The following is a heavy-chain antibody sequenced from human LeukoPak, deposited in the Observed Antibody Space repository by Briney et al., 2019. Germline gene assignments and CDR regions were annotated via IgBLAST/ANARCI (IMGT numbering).Heavy chain of an antibody. CDR3: VRGYSGHSVYAFDI. CDR1: GVXFSDQY. CDR2: RRNRANSHRT. V-gene: IGHV3-72*01. J-gene: IGHJ3*02. D-gene: IGHD5-12*01. Sequence: GESLNISCPASGVXFSDQYMYWVRPAPGQGKEWIGRRRNRANSHRTEYAASVTGRFTISRDDSKNSLYLQMNSLKTEDTAVYRCVRGYSGHSVYAFDIWGQGTMVTVSS.